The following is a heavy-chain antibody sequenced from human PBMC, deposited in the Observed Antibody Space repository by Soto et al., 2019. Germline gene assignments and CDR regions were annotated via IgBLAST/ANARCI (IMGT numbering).Heavy chain of an antibody. CDR1: GFPFSNGW. CDR2: IKSKTDGETR. Sequence: EVQLVESGGDLVKPGGSLRLSCAASGFPFSNGWRSWVRQAPGKGLEWVVRIKSKTDGETRDYAGPVKDRFTISRDDSKKTLYLQMNSLKTEDTAVYYCSTDLGYYGLDVWGQGTTVTVSS. J-gene: IGHJ6*02. V-gene: IGHV3-15*01. CDR3: STDLGYYGLDV. D-gene: IGHD2-15*01.